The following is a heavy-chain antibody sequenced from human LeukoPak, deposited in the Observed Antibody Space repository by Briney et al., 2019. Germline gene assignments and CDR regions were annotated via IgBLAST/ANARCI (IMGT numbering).Heavy chain of an antibody. Sequence: ASVKVSCKAYGYTFSSYDINWVRQATGQGLEWMGWMNPNSGNTGYAQKFQGRVTMTRNTSISTAYMELSSLRSEDTAVYYCARRNYGSPRWFDPWGQGTLVTVSS. D-gene: IGHD3-10*01. CDR3: ARRNYGSPRWFDP. V-gene: IGHV1-8*01. CDR1: GYTFSSYD. J-gene: IGHJ5*02. CDR2: MNPNSGNT.